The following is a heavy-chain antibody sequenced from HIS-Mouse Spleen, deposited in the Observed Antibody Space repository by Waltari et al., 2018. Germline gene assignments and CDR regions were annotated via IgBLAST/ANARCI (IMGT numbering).Heavy chain of an antibody. Sequence: QVQLQESGPGLVKPSETLSLTCTVSRGSISSYYWSWIRQPAGKGLEWIGRIYTSGSTNNNPSLKSRVARSVETSKNKFSLKLSSVTAADTAVYYCARDFHDFWSGYYGGDKKHDAFDIWGQGTMVTVSS. CDR2: IYTSGST. D-gene: IGHD3-3*01. V-gene: IGHV4-4*07. CDR3: ARDFHDFWSGYYGGDKKHDAFDI. J-gene: IGHJ3*02. CDR1: RGSISSYY.